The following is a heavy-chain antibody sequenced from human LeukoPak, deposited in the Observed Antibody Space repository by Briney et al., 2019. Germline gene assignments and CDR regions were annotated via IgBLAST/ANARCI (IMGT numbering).Heavy chain of an antibody. CDR2: VYHSGTT. CDR1: GYSISSGYY. CDR3: ARDRGSSGWFDFDY. Sequence: SETLSVTCAVSGYSISSGYYWGWIRQPPGRGLEWSGSVYHSGTTHYNPSLKSRVTISEDTSRNQFSLKLSSVTAADTAVYYCARDRGSSGWFDFDYWGQGTLVTVSS. J-gene: IGHJ4*02. V-gene: IGHV4-38-2*02. D-gene: IGHD6-19*01.